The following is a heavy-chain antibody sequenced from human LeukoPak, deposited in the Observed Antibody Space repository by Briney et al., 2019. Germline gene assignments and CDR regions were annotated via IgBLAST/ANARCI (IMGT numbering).Heavy chain of an antibody. J-gene: IGHJ4*02. D-gene: IGHD2-21*02. Sequence: GGTLRLSCAASGFTLSSYGRHWVRQAPGKGLEWVSAISVSGGSTYYADSVKGRFTISRDNSKNTLYLQMNSLRAEETAVYYCAKERSRGGDCLDYWGQGTLVTVSS. CDR3: AKERSRGGDCLDY. CDR1: GFTLSSYG. CDR2: ISVSGGST. V-gene: IGHV3-23*01.